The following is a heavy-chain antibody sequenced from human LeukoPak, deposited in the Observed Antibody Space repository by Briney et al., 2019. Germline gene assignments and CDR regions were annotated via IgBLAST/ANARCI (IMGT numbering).Heavy chain of an antibody. CDR3: AREKATVTSRGGFDY. J-gene: IGHJ4*02. Sequence: GSLRLSCAVSGFTFTAAWMSWVRQPPGKGLEWIGEIYHSGSTNYNPSLKSRVAISVDKSKNQFSLKLSSVTAADTAVYYCAREKATVTSRGGFDYWGQGTLVTVSS. CDR2: IYHSGST. CDR1: GFTFTAAW. D-gene: IGHD4-17*01. V-gene: IGHV4-4*02.